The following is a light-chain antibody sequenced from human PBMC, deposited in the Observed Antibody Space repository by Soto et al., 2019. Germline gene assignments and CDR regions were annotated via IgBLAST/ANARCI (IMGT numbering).Light chain of an antibody. CDR1: DDISNY. CDR2: DAS. Sequence: DIQMTQSPSSLSASVGDRVTITCQASDDISNYLNWYQQKPGKAPKVLIYDASHLESGVPSRFRGGGSGTEFTFTISSLQAEDIATYYCQPYANLPLTFGPGTKVDIK. J-gene: IGKJ3*01. V-gene: IGKV1-33*01. CDR3: QPYANLPLT.